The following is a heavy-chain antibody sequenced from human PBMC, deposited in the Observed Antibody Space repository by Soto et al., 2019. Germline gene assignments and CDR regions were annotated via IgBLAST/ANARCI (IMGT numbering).Heavy chain of an antibody. CDR3: ERESAGSGKNNWFDP. CDR2: MYYSGSA. V-gene: IGHV4-59*01. Sequence: SETLSLTCTVSGGAISSYYWSWIRQPPGKGLEWIGYMYYSGSANYNPSLKSRVTISVDTSKNQFSLKLNSVTASDTAVYYCERESAGSGKNNWFDPRAQGTLVX. CDR1: GGAISSYY. D-gene: IGHD3-10*01. J-gene: IGHJ5*02.